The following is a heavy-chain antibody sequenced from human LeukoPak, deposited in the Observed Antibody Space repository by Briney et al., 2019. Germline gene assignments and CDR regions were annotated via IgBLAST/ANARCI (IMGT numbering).Heavy chain of an antibody. CDR1: GYSFTSYW. CDR2: IYPGNSDT. V-gene: IGHV5-51*01. D-gene: IGHD5-18*01. J-gene: IGHJ4*02. Sequence: GESLQISCKGSGYSFTSYWIGWVRQMPGKGLEWMGIIYPGNSDTRYSPSFQGQVTISADKSISTAYLQWSSLKASDTAMYYCGRQQVERDTAYDYWGQGTLVTVSS. CDR3: GRQQVERDTAYDY.